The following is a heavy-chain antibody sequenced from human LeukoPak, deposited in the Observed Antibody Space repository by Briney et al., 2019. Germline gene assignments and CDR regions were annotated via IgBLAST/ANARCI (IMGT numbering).Heavy chain of an antibody. CDR1: GFTFSSYG. D-gene: IGHD3-22*01. J-gene: IGHJ4*02. CDR2: ISYDGSNK. Sequence: GGSLRLSCAASGFTFSSYGMHWVRQAPGKGLEWVAVISYDGSNKYYADSVKGRFTISRDNSKNTLYLQMNSLRAEDTAVYYCARDFPPDYYDSSGYVDYWGQGTLVTVSS. V-gene: IGHV3-30*03. CDR3: ARDFPPDYYDSSGYVDY.